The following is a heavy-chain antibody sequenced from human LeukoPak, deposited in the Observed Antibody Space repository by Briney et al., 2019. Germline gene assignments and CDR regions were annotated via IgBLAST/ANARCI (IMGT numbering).Heavy chain of an antibody. CDR2: INHSGST. V-gene: IGHV4-34*01. D-gene: IGHD2-2*01. CDR3: ARLGYCSSTSCYGSGSYLPDY. Sequence: SETLSLTCAVYGGSFSGYYWSWIRQPPGKGLEWIGEINHSGSTNYNPSLKSRVTISVDTSKNQFSLKLSSVTAADTAVYYCARLGYCSSTSCYGSGSYLPDYWGQGTLVTVSS. CDR1: GGSFSGYY. J-gene: IGHJ4*02.